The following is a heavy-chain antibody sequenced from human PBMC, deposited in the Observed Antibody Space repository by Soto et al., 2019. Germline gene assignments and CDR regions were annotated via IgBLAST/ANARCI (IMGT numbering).Heavy chain of an antibody. J-gene: IGHJ4*02. Sequence: EVQLVESGGGLVQPGGSLRLSCAASGFTVSNNYMIWFRLPPGKGLEWVSLIYSGGTTYYADFVKGRFTISRDNSKNTLYLQMNSLRVEDTAVYYCARNGWGMATVGMWGPGTLVTVSS. CDR2: IYSGGTT. V-gene: IGHV3-53*01. CDR3: ARNGWGMATVGM. CDR1: GFTVSNNY. D-gene: IGHD4-4*01.